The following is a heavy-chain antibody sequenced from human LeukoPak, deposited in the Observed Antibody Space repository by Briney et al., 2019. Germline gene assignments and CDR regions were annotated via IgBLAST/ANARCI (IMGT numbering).Heavy chain of an antibody. CDR2: INPNSGGT. J-gene: IGHJ5*02. CDR3: ARDSIGYYDFWSGSNWFDP. V-gene: IGHV1-2*06. Sequence: ASVKVSCKASGYTFTGYYMHWVRQAPGQGLEWMGRINPNSGGTNYAQKFQGRVTMTRDTSISTAYMELSRLRSDDTAVYYCARDSIGYYDFWSGSNWFDPRGQGTLVTVSS. D-gene: IGHD3-3*01. CDR1: GYTFTGYY.